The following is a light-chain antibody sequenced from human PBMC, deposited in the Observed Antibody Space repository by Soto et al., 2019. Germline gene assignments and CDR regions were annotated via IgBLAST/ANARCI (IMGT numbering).Light chain of an antibody. V-gene: IGKV3-15*01. CDR1: QSVRSD. Sequence: EVVLTQSPATLSVSPGERATLSCRASQSVRSDLAWYQQKPGQAPRLLIYGASTRATGIAARFSGSGSGTEFTLTISSLQSEDFAVYYCQQYNNWPPITFGQGTRLEIK. J-gene: IGKJ5*01. CDR2: GAS. CDR3: QQYNNWPPIT.